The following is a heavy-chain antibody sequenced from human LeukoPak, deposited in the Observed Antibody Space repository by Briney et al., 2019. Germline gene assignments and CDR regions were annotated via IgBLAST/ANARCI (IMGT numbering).Heavy chain of an antibody. D-gene: IGHD1-14*01. CDR2: ISYDGSNK. CDR1: GFTFSSYA. J-gene: IGHJ5*02. V-gene: IGHV3-30*04. CDR3: ARGSSTGTLSLWFDP. Sequence: GGSLRLSCAASGFTFSSYAMHWVRQAPGKGLEWVAVISYDGSNKYYVDSVKGRFTISRDNSKNTLYLQMNSLRAEDTAVYYCARGSSTGTLSLWFDPWGQGTLVTVSS.